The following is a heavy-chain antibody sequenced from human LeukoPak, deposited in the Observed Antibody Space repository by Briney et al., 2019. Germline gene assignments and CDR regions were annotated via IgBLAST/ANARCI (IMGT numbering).Heavy chain of an antibody. J-gene: IGHJ6*03. CDR1: GGTFSSYA. V-gene: IGHV1-69*13. Sequence: SVKVSCKASGGTFSSYAISWVRQAPGQGLEWMGGIIPIFGTANYAQKFQGRVTNTADESTSTAYMELSSLRSEDTAVYYCARSGSSVYYYYYMGVWGKGTTVTVSS. CDR3: ARSGSSVYYYYYMGV. D-gene: IGHD6-6*01. CDR2: IIPIFGTA.